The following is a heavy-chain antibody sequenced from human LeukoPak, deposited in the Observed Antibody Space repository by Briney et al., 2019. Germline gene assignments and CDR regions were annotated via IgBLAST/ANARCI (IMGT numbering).Heavy chain of an antibody. J-gene: IGHJ4*02. D-gene: IGHD3-3*01. CDR3: ARLYHLEGYYFDY. Sequence: SETLSLTCAVYGGSFSGYYWSWIRQPPGKGLEWIGEINHSGSTNYNPSLKSRVTISVDTSKNQFSLKVSSVTAADTAVYYCARLYHLEGYYFDYWGQGTLVTVSS. V-gene: IGHV4-34*01. CDR2: INHSGST. CDR1: GGSFSGYY.